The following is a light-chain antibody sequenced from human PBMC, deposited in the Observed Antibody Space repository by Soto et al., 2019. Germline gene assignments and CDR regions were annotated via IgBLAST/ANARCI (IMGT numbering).Light chain of an antibody. CDR1: SSDVGGYNY. CDR3: SSYRSSSTPFI. V-gene: IGLV2-14*01. J-gene: IGLJ2*01. Sequence: QSALTQPASVSGSPGQSITISCTGTSSDVGGYNYVSWYQQHPGKAPKVMIYDVSNRPSGVSNRFSGSKSDNTASLTISGLQADDEADYYCSSYRSSSTPFIFGGGTKLTVL. CDR2: DVS.